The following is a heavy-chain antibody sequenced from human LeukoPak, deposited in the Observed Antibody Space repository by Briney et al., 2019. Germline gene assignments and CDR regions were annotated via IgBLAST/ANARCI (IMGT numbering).Heavy chain of an antibody. D-gene: IGHD3-9*01. CDR3: ARSDMLTANRNDDAFDI. Sequence: GGSLRLSCAASGFTLSSYGMHWGRQAPGKGLEWVALLWYDGSEQYYADSVKGRFTFSRDNSKNTLYLQMNSLRAEDTAVYYCARSDMLTANRNDDAFDIWGQGTMVTVSS. CDR2: LWYDGSEQ. J-gene: IGHJ3*02. CDR1: GFTLSSYG. V-gene: IGHV3-33*01.